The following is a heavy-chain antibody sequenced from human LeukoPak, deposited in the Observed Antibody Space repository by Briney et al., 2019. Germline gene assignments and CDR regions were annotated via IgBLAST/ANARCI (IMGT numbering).Heavy chain of an antibody. CDR2: IYTSGST. J-gene: IGHJ5*02. Sequence: SETLSLTCSVYGGSFSGYYWSWIRQPAGKGLEWIGRIYTSGSTNYNPSLKSRVTISVDTSKNQCSLKLSSVTAADTAVYYCATTLDWFDPWGQGTLVTVSS. V-gene: IGHV4-4*07. D-gene: IGHD1-1*01. CDR1: GGSFSGYY. CDR3: ATTLDWFDP.